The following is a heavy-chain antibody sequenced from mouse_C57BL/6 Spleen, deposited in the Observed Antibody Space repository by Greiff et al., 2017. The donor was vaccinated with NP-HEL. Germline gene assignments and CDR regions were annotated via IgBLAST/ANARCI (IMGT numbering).Heavy chain of an antibody. CDR3: TREDVYYYGSSWGYFDV. J-gene: IGHJ1*03. CDR2: ISSGGDYI. D-gene: IGHD1-1*01. V-gene: IGHV5-9-1*02. CDR1: GFTFSSYA. Sequence: DVQLVESGEGLVKPGGSLKLSCAASGFTFSSYAMSWVRQTPEKRLEWVAYISSGGDYIYYADTVKGRFTISRDNARNTLYLQMSSLKSEDTAMYYCTREDVYYYGSSWGYFDVWGTGTTVTVSS.